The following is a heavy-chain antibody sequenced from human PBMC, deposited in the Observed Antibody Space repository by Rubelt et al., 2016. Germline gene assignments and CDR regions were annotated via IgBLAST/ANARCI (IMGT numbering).Heavy chain of an antibody. J-gene: IGHJ4*02. D-gene: IGHD3-10*01. CDR1: GYTFTSYG. CDR2: ISAYNGNT. Sequence: VQLVQSGAEVKKPGASVKVSCKASGYTFTSYGISWVRQAPGQGLEWMGWISAYNGNTNYAQKCQGRVTMTTDKATRKAYMELRSRRSDGTAVYYCARDPLPVRGVIMTPTHWGQGTLVTVSS. CDR3: ARDPLPVRGVIMTPTH. V-gene: IGHV1-18*01.